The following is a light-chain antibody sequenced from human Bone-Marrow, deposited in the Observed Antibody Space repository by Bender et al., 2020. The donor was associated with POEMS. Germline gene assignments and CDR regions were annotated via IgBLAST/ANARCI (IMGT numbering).Light chain of an antibody. Sequence: QSALTQPASVSGSPGQSITISCTGISSDVDSHNDVSWYQQVPGKAPKLMIYDVNNRPSGVPYRFSGSKSGNTASLTISGLQADDEADYYCCSYAGSLVFGGGTKLAVL. V-gene: IGLV2-23*02. CDR3: CSYAGSLV. J-gene: IGLJ2*01. CDR1: SSDVDSHND. CDR2: DVN.